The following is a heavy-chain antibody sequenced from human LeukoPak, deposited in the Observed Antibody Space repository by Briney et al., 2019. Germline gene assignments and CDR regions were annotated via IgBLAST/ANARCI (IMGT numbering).Heavy chain of an antibody. J-gene: IGHJ4*02. Sequence: GGSLRLSCAASGFTLTNYPMSWVRQAPGRGLEWVSSMSARGGGSYYADSVKGRFTISRDNSKNTLYLQMNSLRAEDTAVYYCAKYGAAARPAGQKQYYFDYWGQGTLVTVSS. V-gene: IGHV3-23*01. CDR2: MSARGGGS. CDR1: GFTLTNYP. CDR3: AKYGAAARPAGQKQYYFDY. D-gene: IGHD6-6*01.